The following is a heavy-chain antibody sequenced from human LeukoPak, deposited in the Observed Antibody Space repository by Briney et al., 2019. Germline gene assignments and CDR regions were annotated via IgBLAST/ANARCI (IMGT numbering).Heavy chain of an antibody. Sequence: GGSLRLSCAASGFTFSSYGMHWVRQAPGKGLVWVAVISYDGSNKYYADSVKGRFTISRDNSKNTLYLQMNSLRAEDTAVYYCAKLDWNGYFDYWGQGTLVTVSS. CDR2: ISYDGSNK. CDR3: AKLDWNGYFDY. J-gene: IGHJ4*02. D-gene: IGHD1-1*01. V-gene: IGHV3-30*18. CDR1: GFTFSSYG.